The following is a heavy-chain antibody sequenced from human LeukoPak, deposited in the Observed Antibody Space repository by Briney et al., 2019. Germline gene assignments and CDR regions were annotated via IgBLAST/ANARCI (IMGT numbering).Heavy chain of an antibody. CDR2: IKQDGSEK. Sequence: GGSLRLSCAASGFTFSSYWMSWVRQAPGKGLEWVANIKQDGSEKYCVDSVKGRFTISRDNTKTSLYLQMNSLRADDTAVYYCARMSSVRGALEGYWGQGTLVTVSS. D-gene: IGHD3-10*01. J-gene: IGHJ4*02. CDR3: ARMSSVRGALEGY. V-gene: IGHV3-7*01. CDR1: GFTFSSYW.